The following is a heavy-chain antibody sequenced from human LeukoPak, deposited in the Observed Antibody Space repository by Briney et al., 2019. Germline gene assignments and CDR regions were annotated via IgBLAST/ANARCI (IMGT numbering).Heavy chain of an antibody. CDR3: ARLFVVTYDAFDI. Sequence: SVKVSCKASGGTFSSYTISWVRQAPGQGLEWMGRIIPILGIANYAQKFQGRVTIIADKSTSTAYMELSSLRSEDTAVYYCARLFVVTYDAFDIWGQGTMVTVSS. CDR2: IIPILGIA. J-gene: IGHJ3*02. V-gene: IGHV1-69*02. D-gene: IGHD2-21*01. CDR1: GGTFSSYT.